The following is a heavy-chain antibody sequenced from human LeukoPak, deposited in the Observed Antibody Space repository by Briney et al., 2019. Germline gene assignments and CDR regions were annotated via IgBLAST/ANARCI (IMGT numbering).Heavy chain of an antibody. D-gene: IGHD2-15*01. CDR1: GFTFSSYA. Sequence: GGSLRLSCAASGFTFSSYAMSWVRQAPGKGLGWVSAIGGRTDTTYYADSVKGRFTISRDNSKNTLFLQMSSLRAEDTAVYYCATEGGPPIERYWGQGTLVTVSS. V-gene: IGHV3-23*01. CDR3: ATEGGPPIERY. J-gene: IGHJ4*02. CDR2: IGGRTDTT.